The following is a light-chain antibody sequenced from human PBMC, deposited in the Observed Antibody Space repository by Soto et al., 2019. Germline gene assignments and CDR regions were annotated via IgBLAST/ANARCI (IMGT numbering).Light chain of an antibody. CDR1: QSISSW. V-gene: IGKV1-5*03. CDR3: QQSFT. CDR2: KAS. Sequence: DIQMTQSPSTLSASVGDRVTITCRASQSISSWLAWYQQKPGKAPKLLIYKASTLESGVPSRFSGSGSGTEFTLTISGLQSDDFATYYCQQSFTFGPGNKVDIK. J-gene: IGKJ3*01.